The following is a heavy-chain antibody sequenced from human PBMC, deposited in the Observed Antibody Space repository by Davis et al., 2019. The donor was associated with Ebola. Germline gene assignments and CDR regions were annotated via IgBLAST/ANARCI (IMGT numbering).Heavy chain of an antibody. V-gene: IGHV3-66*02. Sequence: GESLKISCAASGFTVSSNYMSWVRQAPGKGLEWVSVIYSGGSTYYADSVKGRFTISRDNSKNTLYLQMNSLRAEDTAVYYCARDGSSNWGLLGAFDIWGQGTMVTVSS. CDR1: GFTVSSNY. CDR3: ARDGSSNWGLLGAFDI. CDR2: IYSGGST. J-gene: IGHJ3*02. D-gene: IGHD7-27*01.